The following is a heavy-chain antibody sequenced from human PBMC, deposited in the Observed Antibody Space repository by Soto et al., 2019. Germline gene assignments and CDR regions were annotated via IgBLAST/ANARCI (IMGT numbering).Heavy chain of an antibody. Sequence: GGSLRLSCAASGFTFSSYDMHWVRQATGKGLEWVSAIGTAGDTYYPGSVKGRFTISRENAKNSLYLQMNSLRAGDTAVYYCARVAAAGTYWYFDLWGRGTLVTVSS. D-gene: IGHD6-13*01. CDR2: IGTAGDT. V-gene: IGHV3-13*01. CDR3: ARVAAAGTYWYFDL. J-gene: IGHJ2*01. CDR1: GFTFSSYD.